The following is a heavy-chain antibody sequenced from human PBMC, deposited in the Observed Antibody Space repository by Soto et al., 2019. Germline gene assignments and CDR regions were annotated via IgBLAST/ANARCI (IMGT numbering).Heavy chain of an antibody. D-gene: IGHD6-13*01. Sequence: GGSLRLSCAASGFTFDDYAMHWVRQAPGKGLEWVSGISWNSGSIGYADSVKGRFTISRDNAKNSLYLQMNSLRAEDTALYYCAKDKSVAAAGYYYGMDVWGQGTTATASS. V-gene: IGHV3-9*01. CDR1: GFTFDDYA. J-gene: IGHJ6*02. CDR2: ISWNSGSI. CDR3: AKDKSVAAAGYYYGMDV.